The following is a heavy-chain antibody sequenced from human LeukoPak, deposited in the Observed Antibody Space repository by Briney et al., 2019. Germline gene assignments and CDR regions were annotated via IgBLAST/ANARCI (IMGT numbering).Heavy chain of an antibody. CDR2: ISGNGDST. CDR1: GFTFSSYA. CDR3: AKVEGYSGRWYPPFDY. D-gene: IGHD6-13*01. Sequence: GGSLRLSCAASGFTFSSYAMSWVRQAPGKGLEWVSGISGNGDSTYYADSVKGRFTITRDNSKNTLYVQVNSLRAEDTAVYYCAKVEGYSGRWYPPFDYWGQGTLVTVSS. J-gene: IGHJ4*02. V-gene: IGHV3-23*01.